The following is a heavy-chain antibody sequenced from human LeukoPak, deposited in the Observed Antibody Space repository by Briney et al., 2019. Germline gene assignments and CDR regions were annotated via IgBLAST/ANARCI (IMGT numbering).Heavy chain of an antibody. Sequence: GGSLRLSCAASGFTFSSYEMNWVRQAPGKGLEWVSYISSSGSTIYYADSVKGRFTISRDNAKNSLYLQMNSLRAEDTAVYYCARSGPFGDYIFDYWGQGTLVTVSS. CDR3: ARSGPFGDYIFDY. D-gene: IGHD4-17*01. CDR2: ISSSGSTI. J-gene: IGHJ4*02. V-gene: IGHV3-48*03. CDR1: GFTFSSYE.